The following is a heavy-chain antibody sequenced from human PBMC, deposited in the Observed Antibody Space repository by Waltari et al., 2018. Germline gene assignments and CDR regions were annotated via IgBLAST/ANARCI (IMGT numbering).Heavy chain of an antibody. D-gene: IGHD2-15*01. CDR3: AREWGVMVGTAGYYLDY. V-gene: IGHV3-21*01. CDR1: GFTFSSYT. J-gene: IGHJ4*02. CDR2: ISSGSTFI. Sequence: EVQLVGSGGGLVKPGGSLRLSCAASGFTFSSYTMNWVRQAPGKGLEWGSSISSGSTFIYYADSVKGRFTISRDNAKNSLYLQMNSLRAEDTAVYYCAREWGVMVGTAGYYLDYWGQGTLVTVSS.